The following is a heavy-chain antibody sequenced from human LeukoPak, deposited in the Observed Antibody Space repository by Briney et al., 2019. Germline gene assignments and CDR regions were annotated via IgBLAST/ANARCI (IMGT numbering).Heavy chain of an antibody. V-gene: IGHV4-39*01. J-gene: IGHJ3*02. Sequence: KASETLSLTCTVSGGSISSSFYYWGWIRQPPGKGLEWIGSIYHSGSTYYNPSLKSRVTISVDTSRNQFSLNLSSVTAADTAVYYCARTLLEEDAFDIWGQGTMVTVSS. D-gene: IGHD3-10*01. CDR1: GGSISSSFYY. CDR2: IYHSGST. CDR3: ARTLLEEDAFDI.